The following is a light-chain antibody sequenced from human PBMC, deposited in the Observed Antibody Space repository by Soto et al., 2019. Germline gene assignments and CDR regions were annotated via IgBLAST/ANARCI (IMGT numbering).Light chain of an antibody. CDR3: QSYDNSLSVYV. CDR1: SSNIGAHYD. Sequence: QSALAQPPSVSGAPGQRVTISCTGSSSNIGAHYDVHWYQQLPGTAPKLLLYGNNNRPSGVPDRFSGSKSGTSASLAITGLQAEDEADYYCQSYDNSLSVYVFGTGTKV. J-gene: IGLJ1*01. V-gene: IGLV1-40*01. CDR2: GNN.